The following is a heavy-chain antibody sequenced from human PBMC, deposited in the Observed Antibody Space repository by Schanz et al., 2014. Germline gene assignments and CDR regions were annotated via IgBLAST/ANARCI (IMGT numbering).Heavy chain of an antibody. CDR1: GFTFSTYA. CDR2: INTGGDST. CDR3: ARDRRNADLDY. D-gene: IGHD1-1*01. J-gene: IGHJ4*02. V-gene: IGHV3-23*01. Sequence: EVQLLESGGTLVRPGGSLRLSCAASGFTFSTYAMAWVRQAPGKGLEWVSSINTGGDSTYYADSVKGRFTISRDNSRDTVYLEMNSLRAEDTALYYCARDRRNADLDYWGQGTLVTVSS.